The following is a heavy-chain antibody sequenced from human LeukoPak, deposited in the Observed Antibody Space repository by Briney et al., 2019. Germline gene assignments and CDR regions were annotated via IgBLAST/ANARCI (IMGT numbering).Heavy chain of an antibody. CDR1: GLTFSTYG. J-gene: IGHJ2*01. CDR2: ISSSSSYI. Sequence: GGSLRLSCAASGLTFSTYGMSWVRQAPGKGLEWVSSISSSSSYIYYADSVKGRFTISRDNAKNSLYLQMNSLRAEDTAVYYCARDPTGFWYFDLWGRGTLVTVSS. V-gene: IGHV3-21*01. CDR3: ARDPTGFWYFDL.